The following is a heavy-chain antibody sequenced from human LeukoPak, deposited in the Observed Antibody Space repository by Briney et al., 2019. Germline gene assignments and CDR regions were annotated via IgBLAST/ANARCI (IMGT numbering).Heavy chain of an antibody. V-gene: IGHV3-33*01. CDR1: GFRFSNYG. CDR2: LLYDGNTK. D-gene: IGHD1-14*01. Sequence: PGGSLRLSCAASGFRFSNYGMHWVRQAPGKGLEWVAALLYDGNTKHYADSVRGRFTISRDISKNTFYLQMNSLTAEDTAVYYCARDHRPEIQYYYMDVWGKVTTVAVSS. J-gene: IGHJ6*03. CDR3: ARDHRPEIQYYYMDV.